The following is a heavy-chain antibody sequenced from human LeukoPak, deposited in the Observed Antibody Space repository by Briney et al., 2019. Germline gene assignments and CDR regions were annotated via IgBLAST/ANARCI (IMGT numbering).Heavy chain of an antibody. CDR1: GXTFSTYW. J-gene: IGHJ3*02. Sequence: GGSLRLSCAASGXTFSTYWMHWVRQAPGKGLVWVSRINSDGSRTTYADSVKGRFTISRDNAKNTLYLQMNSLRTEDTAVYYCARPETQYSSGLDGFDIWGQGTMVTVSS. CDR2: INSDGSRT. CDR3: ARPETQYSSGLDGFDI. V-gene: IGHV3-74*01. D-gene: IGHD6-19*01.